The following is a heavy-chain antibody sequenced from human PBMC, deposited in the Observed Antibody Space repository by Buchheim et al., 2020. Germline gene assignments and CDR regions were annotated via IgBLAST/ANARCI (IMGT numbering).Heavy chain of an antibody. D-gene: IGHD1-14*01. Sequence: EVQLVESGGGLVQPGGSLRLSCVASGFTFSSYWMRWVRQAPGKGLEWVANINQDGSEIHYVDSVKGRFTISRDNAKNSLYLQMNSLGAEDTAVYYCARNLDDYFYYYGMDVWGQGTT. CDR2: INQDGSEI. CDR1: GFTFSSYW. V-gene: IGHV3-7*01. J-gene: IGHJ6*02. CDR3: ARNLDDYFYYYGMDV.